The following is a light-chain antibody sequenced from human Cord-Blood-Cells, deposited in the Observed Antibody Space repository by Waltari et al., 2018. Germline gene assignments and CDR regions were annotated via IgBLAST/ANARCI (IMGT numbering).Light chain of an antibody. Sequence: EIVLTQSPGTLSLSPGERATLSCRASRSVSSSYLAWYQQKPGQAPRLLIYGASSRDTGIPDRFSGSGSGTDFTLTISRLEPEDFAVYYCQQYGSSPTFGQGTKVEIK. V-gene: IGKV3-20*01. CDR1: RSVSSSY. CDR2: GAS. CDR3: QQYGSSPT. J-gene: IGKJ1*01.